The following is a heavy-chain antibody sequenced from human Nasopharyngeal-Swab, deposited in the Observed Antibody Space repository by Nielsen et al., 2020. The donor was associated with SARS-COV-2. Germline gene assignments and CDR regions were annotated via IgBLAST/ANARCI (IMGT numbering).Heavy chain of an antibody. CDR2: ISGSGGGT. J-gene: IGHJ6*03. D-gene: IGHD4-17*01. CDR1: GFTFSSYA. V-gene: IGHV3-23*01. CDR3: ANHRDYGETYYYMDV. Sequence: GESLKISCAASGFTFSSYAMSWVRQAPGKGLEWVSAISGSGGGTYYADSVKGRFTISRDNSENTLYLQMNSLRAEDTAVYYCANHRDYGETYYYMDVWGKGTTVTVSS.